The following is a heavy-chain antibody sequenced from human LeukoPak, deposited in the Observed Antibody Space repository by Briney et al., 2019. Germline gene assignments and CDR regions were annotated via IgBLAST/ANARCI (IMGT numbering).Heavy chain of an antibody. CDR1: GFTFSSYA. CDR3: AKVHLSYYFDY. V-gene: IGHV3-23*01. CDR2: ISSSGGNT. Sequence: PGGSLRLSCAASGFTFSSYAMRWVHQAPGKGLEWVSAISSSGGNTYYADSVKGRFTISRDNSKNTLYLEMNSLRAEDTAVYYCAKVHLSYYFDYWGQGTLVTVSS. D-gene: IGHD6-6*01. J-gene: IGHJ4*02.